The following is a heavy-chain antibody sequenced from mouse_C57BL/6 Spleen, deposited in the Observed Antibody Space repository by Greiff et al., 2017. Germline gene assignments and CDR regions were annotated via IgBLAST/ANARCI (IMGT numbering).Heavy chain of an antibody. CDR2: FYPGSGSI. J-gene: IGHJ2*01. Sequence: QVQLQQSGAELVKPGASVKLSCKASGYTFTEYTIHWVKQRSGQGLEWIGWFYPGSGSIKDNEKFKDKATLTADKSSSTVYMERSRLTSEDSAVYFCARHDYDDYEGVIFDYWGQGTTLTVSS. CDR1: GYTFTEYT. V-gene: IGHV1-62-2*01. CDR3: ARHDYDDYEGVIFDY. D-gene: IGHD2-3*01.